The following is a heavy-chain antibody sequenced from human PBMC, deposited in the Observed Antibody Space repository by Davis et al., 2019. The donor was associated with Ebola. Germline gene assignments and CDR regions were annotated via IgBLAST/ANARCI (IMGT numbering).Heavy chain of an antibody. CDR1: GGTFRTYA. J-gene: IGHJ4*02. Sequence: AASVKVSCKASGGTFRTYAISWVRQAPGQGLEWMGGIIPLFGTTNYAQKFRGRVMITADKSTRIAYMELNSLTSEDTAVYYCARGPSVATAHYFDYWGQGTLVTVSS. D-gene: IGHD2-21*02. V-gene: IGHV1-69*06. CDR2: IIPLFGTT. CDR3: ARGPSVATAHYFDY.